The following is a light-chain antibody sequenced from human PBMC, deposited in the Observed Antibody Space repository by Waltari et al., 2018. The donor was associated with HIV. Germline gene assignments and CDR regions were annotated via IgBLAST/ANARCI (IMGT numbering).Light chain of an antibody. V-gene: IGLV2-8*01. Sequence: QSALTPPPSASGSLGPSVPIPCTGSSSDIGAYDYVSWFQQHPRSAPKLLLYEVTRRPSSVSDRFSGSRSGSTAFLTVAGLQPDDEATYFCSSYGDSLRVLFGGGTNVTVL. CDR3: SSYGDSLRVL. CDR2: EVT. J-gene: IGLJ3*02. CDR1: SSDIGAYDY.